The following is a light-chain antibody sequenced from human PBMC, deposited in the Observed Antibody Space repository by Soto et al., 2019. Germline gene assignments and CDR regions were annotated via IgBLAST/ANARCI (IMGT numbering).Light chain of an antibody. CDR1: QSVSSY. J-gene: IGKJ5*01. CDR3: QQRYNWPLIT. V-gene: IGKV3-11*01. Sequence: EIVWTQSPATLSLSPGERATLSCRASQSVSSYLAWYQQKPGQAPRLLIYDASSRATGIPARFSGSGSGTDFTLTISSLDPEDFAVYYCQQRYNWPLITFGQGTRLEIK. CDR2: DAS.